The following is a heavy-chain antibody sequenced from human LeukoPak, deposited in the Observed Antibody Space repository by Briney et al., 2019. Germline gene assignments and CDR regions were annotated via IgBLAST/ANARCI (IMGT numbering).Heavy chain of an antibody. CDR1: GFTFSDFS. CDR2: ISSSGSTV. J-gene: IGHJ4*02. V-gene: IGHV3-48*02. Sequence: GGSLRLSCAASGFTFSDFSMNWVRQAPGKGLEWVSYISSSGSTVHYADSVKGRFTISRDSAKNSLFLRMNSLRDEDTAVYYCARDTEPYYYYSSGFFYYFDYWGLGTLVTVSS. D-gene: IGHD3-22*01. CDR3: ARDTEPYYYYSSGFFYYFDY.